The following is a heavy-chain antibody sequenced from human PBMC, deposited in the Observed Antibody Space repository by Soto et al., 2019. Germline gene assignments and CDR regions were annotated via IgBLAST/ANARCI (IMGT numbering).Heavy chain of an antibody. V-gene: IGHV2-5*02. CDR1: GFSLTTSGVG. Sequence: QITLNESGPTQVKPRQTLTLTCTFSGFSLTTSGVGVGWIRQSPGKAPELLALIYWDDDKRYSPSLKSRLTITKDTSKNQVVLTMADLDPADTATYYCAHRVLRTVFGLVTTTAIYFDFWGQGTPVVVSS. J-gene: IGHJ4*02. CDR2: IYWDDDK. D-gene: IGHD3-3*01. CDR3: AHRVLRTVFGLVTTTAIYFDF.